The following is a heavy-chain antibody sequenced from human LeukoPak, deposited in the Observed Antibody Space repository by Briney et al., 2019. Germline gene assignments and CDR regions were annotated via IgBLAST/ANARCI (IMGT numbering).Heavy chain of an antibody. D-gene: IGHD3-22*01. CDR1: GFTVSSNY. Sequence: GGSLRLSCAASGFTVSSNYMSWVRQAPGKGLEWVSVIYSGGSTYYADSVKGRFTISRDNSKNTLYLQMNSLRAEDTAVYYCARNVGYYDSSGYYAKDYWGQGTLVTVS. V-gene: IGHV3-66*01. CDR3: ARNVGYYDSSGYYAKDY. J-gene: IGHJ4*02. CDR2: IYSGGST.